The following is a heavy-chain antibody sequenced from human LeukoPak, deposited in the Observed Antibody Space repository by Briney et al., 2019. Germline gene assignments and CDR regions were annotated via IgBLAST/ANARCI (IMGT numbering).Heavy chain of an antibody. CDR1: GGSISSYY. CDR3: ARVRTGTRGDAFDI. J-gene: IGHJ3*02. CDR2: IYTSGST. V-gene: IGHV4-4*07. D-gene: IGHD1-7*01. Sequence: SETPSLTCTVSGGSISSYYWSWIRQPAGKGLEWIGRIYTSGSTNYNPSLKSRVTMSVDTSKDQFSLELSSVTAADTAVYYCARVRTGTRGDAFDIWGQGTMVTVSS.